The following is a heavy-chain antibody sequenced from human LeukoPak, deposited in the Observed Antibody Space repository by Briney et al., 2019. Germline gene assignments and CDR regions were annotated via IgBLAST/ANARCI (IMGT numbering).Heavy chain of an antibody. CDR3: ALAGYRSSGLGV. J-gene: IGHJ4*02. V-gene: IGHV3-30*03. CDR1: GFTFGSYA. Sequence: GGSLRLSCAASGFTFGSYAMHWVRQAPGKGLEWVAVISYDGGNKYYADSVKGRFTISRDNSKNTLYLQMNSLRAEDTAVYYCALAGYRSSGLGVWGQGTLVTVSS. CDR2: ISYDGGNK. D-gene: IGHD6-13*01.